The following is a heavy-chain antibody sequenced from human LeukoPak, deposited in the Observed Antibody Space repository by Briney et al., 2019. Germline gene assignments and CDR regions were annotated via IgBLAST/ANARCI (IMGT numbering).Heavy chain of an antibody. Sequence: GASVKVSCKASGYTFTGYYMHWVRQAPEQGLEWMGWINPNSGGTNYAQKFQGRVTMTRDTSISTAYMELSRLRSDDTAVYYCARDGGVVIYARDFDYWGQGTLVTVSS. D-gene: IGHD3-3*01. CDR1: GYTFTGYY. J-gene: IGHJ4*02. CDR2: INPNSGGT. V-gene: IGHV1-2*02. CDR3: ARDGGVVIYARDFDY.